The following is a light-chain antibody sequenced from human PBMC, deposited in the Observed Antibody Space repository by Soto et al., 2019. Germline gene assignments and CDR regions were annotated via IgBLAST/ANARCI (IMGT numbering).Light chain of an antibody. V-gene: IGKV1-9*01. J-gene: IGKJ4*01. CDR3: QHVYSYPLT. CDR2: GAS. CDR1: QGINHY. Sequence: DIQLTQCPSFLSASVGDRVTITCRASQGINHYVAWYQQKPGKAPKCLIYGASALQSGVPSRFSGSGSWAEFTLSISSLQPEDFATYYCQHVYSYPLTFGGGTRVEI.